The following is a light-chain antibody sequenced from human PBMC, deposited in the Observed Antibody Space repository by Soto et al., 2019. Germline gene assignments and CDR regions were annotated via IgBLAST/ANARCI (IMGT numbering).Light chain of an antibody. CDR3: PQYNSYPFT. V-gene: IGKV1-8*01. J-gene: IGKJ3*01. Sequence: AIRMTQSPSSFSASTGDRVTITCRASQGISSYLAWYQQKPGKAPKLLIYAASTLQSGVPSRFSGSGSGTDFTLTISCLQSEDFVIYHRPQYNSYPFTF. CDR2: AAS. CDR1: QGISSY.